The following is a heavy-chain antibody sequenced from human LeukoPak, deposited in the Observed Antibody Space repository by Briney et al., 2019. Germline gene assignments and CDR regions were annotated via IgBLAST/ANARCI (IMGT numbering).Heavy chain of an antibody. V-gene: IGHV1-46*01. D-gene: IGHD6-13*01. Sequence: ASVKVSCKASGYTFTGYYMHWVRQAPGQGLEWMGIINPSGGGTSYAQKFQGRVTMTRDTSTSTVYMELSSLRSEDTAVYYCARDSKYSSSWYGFYYYYGMDVWGQGTTVTVSS. CDR1: GYTFTGYY. CDR2: INPSGGGT. J-gene: IGHJ6*02. CDR3: ARDSKYSSSWYGFYYYYGMDV.